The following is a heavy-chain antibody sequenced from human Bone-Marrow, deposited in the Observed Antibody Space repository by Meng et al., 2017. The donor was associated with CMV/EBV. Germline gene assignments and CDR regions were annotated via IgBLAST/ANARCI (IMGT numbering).Heavy chain of an antibody. CDR1: GFTFSTYW. Sequence: GESLKISCVASGFTFSTYWMSWVRQAPGKGLEWVANIKQDGREKYYVDSVKGRFTISRDNAKNSLYLQINSLRAEDTAVYYCARDGSSWIYPDYWGQGTPVTVSS. D-gene: IGHD6-13*01. CDR3: ARDGSSWIYPDY. J-gene: IGHJ4*02. V-gene: IGHV3-7*01. CDR2: IKQDGREK.